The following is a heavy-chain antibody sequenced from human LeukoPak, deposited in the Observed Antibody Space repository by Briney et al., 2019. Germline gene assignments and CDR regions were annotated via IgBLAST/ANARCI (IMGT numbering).Heavy chain of an antibody. Sequence: PGGSLRLSCAASGFTFSIFGMHWVRQAPGKGLEWVAVISYDGSNIYYADSVKGRFTISRDNSKNTLYLQMNSLRAEDTAVYSCASSLWFGELLFDIDYWGQGTLVTVSS. D-gene: IGHD3-10*01. CDR3: ASSLWFGELLFDIDY. J-gene: IGHJ4*02. CDR2: ISYDGSNI. V-gene: IGHV3-30*03. CDR1: GFTFSIFG.